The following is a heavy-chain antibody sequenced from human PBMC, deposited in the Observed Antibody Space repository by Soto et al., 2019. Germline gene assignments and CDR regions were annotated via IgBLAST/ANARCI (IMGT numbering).Heavy chain of an antibody. V-gene: IGHV4-30-2*05. CDR2: TYHSGNP. D-gene: IGHD1-7*01. CDR1: GDTISTGGYS. Sequence: PSETLSLTCGVSGDTISTGGYSWAWIRQPPGKALEWIGHTYHSGNPYYNPSLKSRVTISVDTSKNQFSLKVSSVTAADTAVYYCATMGTPATGLFYFDNWGQGTLVTVSS. CDR3: ATMGTPATGLFYFDN. J-gene: IGHJ4*02.